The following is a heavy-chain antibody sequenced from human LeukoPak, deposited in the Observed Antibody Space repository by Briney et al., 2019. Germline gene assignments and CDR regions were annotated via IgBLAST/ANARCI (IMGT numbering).Heavy chain of an antibody. D-gene: IGHD1-26*01. CDR2: IYYSGST. CDR3: ARYIVSYPHDAFDI. J-gene: IGHJ3*02. V-gene: IGHV4-59*01. CDR1: GGSISSYY. Sequence: PSETLSLTCTVSGGSISSYYWSWIRQPPGKGLEWIGYIYYSGSTSYNPSLKSRVTISVDTSKKQYSLKLSSVTAADTAYYYCARYIVSYPHDAFDIWGQGTMVTVSS.